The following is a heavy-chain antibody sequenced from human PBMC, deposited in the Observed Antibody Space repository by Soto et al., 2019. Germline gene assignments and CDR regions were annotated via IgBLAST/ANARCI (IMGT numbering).Heavy chain of an antibody. J-gene: IGHJ5*02. CDR3: ARHVTMIVVVIPHHYNWFDP. Sequence: PSETLSLTCTVSGGSISSSSYYWGWIRQPPGKGLEWIGSIYYSGSTYYNPSLKSRVTISVDTSKNQFSLKLSSVTAADTAVYYCARHVTMIVVVIPHHYNWFDPWGQGTLVTVSS. CDR2: IYYSGST. CDR1: GGSISSSSYY. D-gene: IGHD3-22*01. V-gene: IGHV4-39*01.